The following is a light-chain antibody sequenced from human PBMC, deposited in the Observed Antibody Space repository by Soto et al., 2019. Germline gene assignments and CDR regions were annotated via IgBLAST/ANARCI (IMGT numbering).Light chain of an antibody. CDR1: NSNIGGNF. J-gene: IGLJ1*01. CDR2: SDG. CDR3: AAWDDSLNGYV. V-gene: IGLV1-44*01. Sequence: QSVLTQPPSASGTPGQRVTISCSGSNSNIGGNFVNWYQQLPGTAPKLLIYSDGQRPSGVPDRFSGSKSGTSASLAISGLHSEDEADYHCAAWDDSLNGYVFGTGTKVTVL.